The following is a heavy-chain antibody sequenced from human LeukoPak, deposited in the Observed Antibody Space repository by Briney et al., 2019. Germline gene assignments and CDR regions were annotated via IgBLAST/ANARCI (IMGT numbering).Heavy chain of an antibody. CDR3: AREDYDSSGEYFQH. J-gene: IGHJ1*01. D-gene: IGHD3-22*01. V-gene: IGHV1-2*02. CDR2: INPNSGDT. Sequence: ASVKVSCKASGYTFTGYYMHWVRQAPGQGLEWMGWINPNSGDTSYAQKFQGRVTMTRDTSISTAYMELSRLRSDDMAVYYCAREDYDSSGEYFQHWGQGTLVTVSS. CDR1: GYTFTGYY.